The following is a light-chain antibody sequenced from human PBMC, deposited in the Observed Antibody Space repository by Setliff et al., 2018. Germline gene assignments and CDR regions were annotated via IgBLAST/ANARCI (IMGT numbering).Light chain of an antibody. CDR3: AAWDDSLNGQV. CDR1: SSNIGSNT. Sequence: QSVLTQPPSASGTPGQRVTISCSGSSSNIGSNTVNWYRQLPGTAPKLLIYSNNQRPSGVPDRFSGSKSGTSASLAISGLQSEDEADYYCAAWDDSLNGQVFGGGTKGTVL. V-gene: IGLV1-44*01. CDR2: SNN. J-gene: IGLJ3*02.